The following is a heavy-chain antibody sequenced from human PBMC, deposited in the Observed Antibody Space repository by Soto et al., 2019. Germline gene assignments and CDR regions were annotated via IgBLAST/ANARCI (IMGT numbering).Heavy chain of an antibody. J-gene: IGHJ4*02. CDR3: ARDFRCAEGTNPTIQCNDY. CDR1: GGSISSSNW. D-gene: IGHD5-12*01. CDR2: IYHSGST. V-gene: IGHV4-4*02. Sequence: QVQLQESGPGLVKPSGTLSLTCAVSGGSISSSNWWSWVRQPPGKGLEWIGEIYHSGSTNYNPSLKSRVTISVDKSKNQFSLKLSSVTAADTAVYYCARDFRCAEGTNPTIQCNDYWGQGTLVTVSS.